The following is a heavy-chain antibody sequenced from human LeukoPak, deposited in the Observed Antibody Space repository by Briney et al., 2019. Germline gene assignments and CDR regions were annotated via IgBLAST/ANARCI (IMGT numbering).Heavy chain of an antibody. D-gene: IGHD2-2*01. CDR1: GGSISSYY. V-gene: IGHV4-59*01. CDR3: ARVSSYCSSTSCYAMYYYYGMDV. J-gene: IGHJ6*02. CDR2: IYYSGST. Sequence: KPSEPLSLTCTVSGGSISSYYWSWIQQPPGKGLEWIGYIYYSGSTNYNPSLKSRVTISVDTSKNQFSLKLTSVTAADTAGYYCARVSSYCSSTSCYAMYYYYGMDVWGQGTTVTVSS.